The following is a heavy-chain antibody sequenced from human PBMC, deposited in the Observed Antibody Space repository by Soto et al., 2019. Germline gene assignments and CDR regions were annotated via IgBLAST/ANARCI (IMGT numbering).Heavy chain of an antibody. CDR2: IYYSGST. CDR1: GGSISSGGYY. V-gene: IGHV4-31*03. Sequence: SETLSLTCTVSGGSISSGGYYWSWIRQHPGKGLEWIGYIYYSGSTYYNTYLKSRVTISLDKSKNQFSLRLNSVSAADSAVFFCARLEGLATISYYFDFWGQGAQVTVSS. D-gene: IGHD3-9*01. J-gene: IGHJ4*02. CDR3: ARLEGLATISYYFDF.